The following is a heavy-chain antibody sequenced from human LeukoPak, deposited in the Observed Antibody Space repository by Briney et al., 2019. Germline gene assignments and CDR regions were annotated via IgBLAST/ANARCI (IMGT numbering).Heavy chain of an antibody. CDR1: GFSFTSYW. CDR2: IYPGDSDT. CDR3: ARHSSSLTDSFDY. D-gene: IGHD4-11*01. Sequence: GESLKISCKGSGFSFTSYWIGWVRQMPGKGLEWMGIIYPGDSDTRNSPSFQGQVTISADKSISTAYLQWSSLKASDTAMYYCARHSSSLTDSFDYWGQGTLVTVSS. V-gene: IGHV5-51*01. J-gene: IGHJ4*02.